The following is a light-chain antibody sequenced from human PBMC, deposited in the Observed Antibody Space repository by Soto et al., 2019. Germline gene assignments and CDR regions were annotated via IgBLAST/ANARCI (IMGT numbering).Light chain of an antibody. Sequence: EIVMTQSPATLSVSPGERATLSCRASQSVSSNLAWYQQKPGQAPRLLIYGASTRATGIPARFSGGGSGTEFTLTISSLQSEDFVVYYCQQYNSWPPITFGQGTRLEIK. CDR1: QSVSSN. V-gene: IGKV3-15*01. J-gene: IGKJ5*01. CDR2: GAS. CDR3: QQYNSWPPIT.